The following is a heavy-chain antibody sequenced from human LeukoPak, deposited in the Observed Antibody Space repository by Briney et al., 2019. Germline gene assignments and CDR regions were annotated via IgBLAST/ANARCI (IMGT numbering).Heavy chain of an antibody. V-gene: IGHV1-18*01. CDR3: ARSPRLGVLNWFDP. Sequence: ASVKVSCKASGYTFTSYGISWVRQAPGQGLEWMGWISAYNGNTSYAQKLQGRVTMTTDTSTSTAYMELRSLRSDDTAVYYCARSPRLGVLNWFDPWGQGTLVTVSS. CDR1: GYTFTSYG. J-gene: IGHJ5*02. D-gene: IGHD3-22*01. CDR2: ISAYNGNT.